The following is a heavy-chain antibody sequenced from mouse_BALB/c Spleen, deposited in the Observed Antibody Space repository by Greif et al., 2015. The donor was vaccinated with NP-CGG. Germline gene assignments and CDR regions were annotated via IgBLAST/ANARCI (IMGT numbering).Heavy chain of an antibody. CDR3: ARQKYGNYEGWWYFDV. CDR2: ISSGGGST. CDR1: GFAFSSYD. V-gene: IGHV5-12-1*01. J-gene: IGHJ1*01. D-gene: IGHD2-10*02. Sequence: EVHLVESGGGLVKPGGSLKLSCAASGFAFSSYDMSWVRQTPEKRLEWVAYISSGGGSTYYPDTVKGRFTISRDNAKSTLYLQMSSLKSEDTAMYYCARQKYGNYEGWWYFDVWGAGTTVTVSS.